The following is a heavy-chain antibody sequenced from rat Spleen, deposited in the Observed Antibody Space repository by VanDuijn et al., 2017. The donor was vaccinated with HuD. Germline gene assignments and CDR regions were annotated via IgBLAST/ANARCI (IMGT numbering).Heavy chain of an antibody. CDR1: GFTFNNYD. Sequence: EVQLVESGGGLVQPGRSLKLSCAASGFTFNNYDMAWVRQAPTKGLEWVATINYDGSGTYYRDSVKGRFTISRDNAKSTLYLQMDSLRSEDTATYYCAREGTYYGDYFDYWGQGVMVTVSS. CDR2: INYDGSGT. V-gene: IGHV5-29*01. J-gene: IGHJ2*01. CDR3: AREGTYYGDYFDY. D-gene: IGHD1-9*01.